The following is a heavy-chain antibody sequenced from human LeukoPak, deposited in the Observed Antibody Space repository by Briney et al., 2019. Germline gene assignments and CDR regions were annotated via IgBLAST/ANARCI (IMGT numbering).Heavy chain of an antibody. CDR1: GGTFSSYA. J-gene: IGHJ6*03. Sequence: SVKVSCKASGGTFSSYAISWVRQAPGQGLEWMGGIIPIFGTANYAQKFQGRVTITADESTSTAYMELNSLRAEDTAVYYCARHGSITMVRGRLRHYYMDVWGKGTTVTISS. CDR3: ARHGSITMVRGRLRHYYMDV. V-gene: IGHV1-69*13. D-gene: IGHD3-10*01. CDR2: IIPIFGTA.